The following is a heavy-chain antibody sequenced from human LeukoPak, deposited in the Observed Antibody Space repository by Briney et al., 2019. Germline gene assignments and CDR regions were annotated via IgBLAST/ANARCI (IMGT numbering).Heavy chain of an antibody. V-gene: IGHV3-21*01. J-gene: IGHJ4*02. CDR3: ASGYCSGGSCYSGLVDGY. CDR2: ISSRRNYI. CDR1: GFTFSSYS. D-gene: IGHD2-15*01. Sequence: PGGSLRLSCAASGFTFSSYSMNWVREAPGKGLEWVSSISSRRNYIYYADSVKGRFTISRDNAKNSLYLQMNSLRAEDTAVYYCASGYCSGGSCYSGLVDGYWGQGTLVTVSS.